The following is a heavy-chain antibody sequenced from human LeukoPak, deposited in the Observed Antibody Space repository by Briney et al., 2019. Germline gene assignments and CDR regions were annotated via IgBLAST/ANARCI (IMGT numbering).Heavy chain of an antibody. Sequence: SETLSLTCTVSGGSISSYYWSWIRQPAGKGLEWIGRIYTSGSTNYNPSLKSRVTMSVDTSKNQFSLKLSSVTAADTAVYYCARSTPYYYDSSGYYWYFDLWGRGTLVTVSS. CDR1: GGSISSYY. CDR2: IYTSGST. J-gene: IGHJ2*01. V-gene: IGHV4-4*07. D-gene: IGHD3-22*01. CDR3: ARSTPYYYDSSGYYWYFDL.